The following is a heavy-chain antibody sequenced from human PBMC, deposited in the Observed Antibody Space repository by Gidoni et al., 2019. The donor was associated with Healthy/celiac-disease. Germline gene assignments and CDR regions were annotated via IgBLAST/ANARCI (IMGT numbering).Heavy chain of an antibody. Sequence: QVQLQESGPGLVKPSQTLSLTCTVSGGSISRGGYYWSWIRQHPGKGLEWIGYIYYSGSTYYNPSLKSRVTISVDTSKNQFSLKLSSVTAADTAVYYCSGAARPPISVGADYWGQGTLVTVSS. CDR1: GGSISRGGYY. J-gene: IGHJ4*02. CDR3: SGAARPPISVGADY. D-gene: IGHD6-6*01. V-gene: IGHV4-31*03. CDR2: IYYSGST.